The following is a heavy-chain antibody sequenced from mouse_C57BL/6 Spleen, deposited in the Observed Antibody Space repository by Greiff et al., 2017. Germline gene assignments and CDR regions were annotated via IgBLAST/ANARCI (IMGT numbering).Heavy chain of an antibody. CDR1: GYTFTSYW. D-gene: IGHD2-2*01. V-gene: IGHV1-7*01. CDR3: ETAVTTGDWYFDV. CDR2: INPSSGYT. J-gene: IGHJ1*03. Sequence: VQLQQSGAELAKPGASVKLSCKASGYTFTSYWMHWVKQRPGQGLEWIGYINPSSGYTKYNQKFKDKATLTADKSSSTAYMQLSSLTYEDSAVYYCETAVTTGDWYFDVWGTGTTVTVSS.